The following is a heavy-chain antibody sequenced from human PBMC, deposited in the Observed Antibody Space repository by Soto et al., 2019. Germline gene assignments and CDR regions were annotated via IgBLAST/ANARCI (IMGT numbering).Heavy chain of an antibody. V-gene: IGHV4-39*02. CDR2: IYYSGST. J-gene: IGHJ4*02. CDR1: GGSISSSSYY. CDR3: ARESGGWYTVHFDY. Sequence: SETLSLTCTVSGGSISSSSYYWGWIRQPPGKGLEWIGSIYYSGSTYYNPSLKSRVTISVDTSKNSLYLQMSSLRAEDTAVYYCARESGGWYTVHFDYWGLGTLVTVSS. D-gene: IGHD6-19*01.